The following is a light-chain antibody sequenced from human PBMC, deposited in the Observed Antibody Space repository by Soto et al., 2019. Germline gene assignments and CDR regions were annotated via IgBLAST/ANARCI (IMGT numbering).Light chain of an antibody. V-gene: IGKV1-5*03. CDR3: QHYNSYSEA. Sequence: DIQMTQSPSTLSGSVGYRVTITCRASQTISSWLAWYQQKPGKAPKLLIYKASTLKSGVPSRFSGSGSGTEFTLTISSLQPDDFATYHCQHYNSYSEAFGQGTKVDIK. CDR1: QTISSW. J-gene: IGKJ1*01. CDR2: KAS.